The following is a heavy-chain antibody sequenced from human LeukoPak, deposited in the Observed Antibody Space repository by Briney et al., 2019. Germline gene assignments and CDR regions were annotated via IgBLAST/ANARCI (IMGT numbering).Heavy chain of an antibody. Sequence: PGGSLRLSCAASGFTFSDYWMHWVRQAPGKGLEWVSGISGSGDSTYYADSVKGRFTISRDNSKNTLYLQMNSLRAEDTAVYYCARRSGIAVAGAFDYWGQGTLVTVSS. V-gene: IGHV3-23*01. CDR2: ISGSGDST. J-gene: IGHJ4*02. D-gene: IGHD6-19*01. CDR1: GFTFSDYW. CDR3: ARRSGIAVAGAFDY.